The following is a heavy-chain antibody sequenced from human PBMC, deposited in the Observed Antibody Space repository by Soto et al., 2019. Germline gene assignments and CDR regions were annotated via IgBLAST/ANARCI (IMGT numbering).Heavy chain of an antibody. J-gene: IGHJ4*02. D-gene: IGHD6-13*01. CDR3: AQIIAASGTRHFDY. V-gene: IGHV2-26*01. CDR2: ICSNEEK. Sequence: QVTLKESGLVLVKPTETLTLTCTVSGFSLSNARMGVSWIRQPPGKALEWLGHICSNEEKSYSTSLKSRLTISKTTSKNQVVLTMTNMDPVDTATYYSAQIIAASGTRHFDYWGQGTLVTVSS. CDR1: GFSLSNARMG.